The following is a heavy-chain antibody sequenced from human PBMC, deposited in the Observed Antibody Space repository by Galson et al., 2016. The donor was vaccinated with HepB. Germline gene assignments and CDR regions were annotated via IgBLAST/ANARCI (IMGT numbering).Heavy chain of an antibody. J-gene: IGHJ4*02. CDR2: ISASGTDT. CDR3: AKDGDFLTGYIWD. V-gene: IGHV3-23*01. CDR1: GFTVSSTYA. Sequence: SLRLSCAASGFTVSSTYAMNWVRQAPGKGLEWLSRISASGTDTHLADSVKGRFTTSRDNSKNTLYLQMNSLRVEDTAVYYCAKDGDFLTGYIWDWGQGTLVTVSS. D-gene: IGHD3-9*01.